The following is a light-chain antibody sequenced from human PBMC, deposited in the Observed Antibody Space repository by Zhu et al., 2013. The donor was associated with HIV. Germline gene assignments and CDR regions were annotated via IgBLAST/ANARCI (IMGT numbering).Light chain of an antibody. CDR3: QQYGSSLT. Sequence: EIVMTQSPATLSVSPGERATLSCRASQSVSRNLAWYQQKPGQAPRLLIYGASSRATGIPDRFSGSGSGTDFTLTISRLEPEDFAVYYCQQYGSSLTFGGGTKVEIK. CDR1: QSVSRN. J-gene: IGKJ4*01. CDR2: GAS. V-gene: IGKV3-20*01.